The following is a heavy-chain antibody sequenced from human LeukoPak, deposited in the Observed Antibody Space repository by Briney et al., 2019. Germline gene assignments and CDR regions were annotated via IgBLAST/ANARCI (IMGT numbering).Heavy chain of an antibody. V-gene: IGHV1-2*02. D-gene: IGHD1-1*01. CDR2: INPNSGGT. Sequence: ASVKVSCKASGYTFTGYYMHWVRQAPGQGLEWMGWINPNSGGTNYAQKFQGRVTMTRDTSISTAYMELSRLRSDNTAVYYCARETGTTLRHVSYWGQGTLVTVSS. CDR1: GYTFTGYY. CDR3: ARETGTTLRHVSY. J-gene: IGHJ4*02.